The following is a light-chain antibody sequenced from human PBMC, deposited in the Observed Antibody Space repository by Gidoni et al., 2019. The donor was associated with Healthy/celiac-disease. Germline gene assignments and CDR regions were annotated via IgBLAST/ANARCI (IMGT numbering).Light chain of an antibody. Sequence: EIVLTQSPGTLSLSPGERATLSCRAIQSVSSSYLAWYQQKPGQAPRLLIYGASSRATGIPDRFSGSGSGTDFTLTISRLEPEDFAVYYCQQFDTFGQGTKVEIK. CDR3: QQFDT. J-gene: IGKJ1*01. V-gene: IGKV3-20*01. CDR2: GAS. CDR1: QSVSSSY.